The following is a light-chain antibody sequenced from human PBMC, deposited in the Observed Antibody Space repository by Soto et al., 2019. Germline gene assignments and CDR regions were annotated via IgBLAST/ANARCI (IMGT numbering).Light chain of an antibody. CDR1: QGIRND. Sequence: DIQMTQSPSSLSASVGDRVTITCRASQGIRNDLGWLQQKPGKAPKRLIYTASNLESGVPSRFSGSGSGTAFTLTISSLQPEDSATYYCIHHSTDPRTFGQGTKLEIK. V-gene: IGKV1-17*01. J-gene: IGKJ2*01. CDR3: IHHSTDPRT. CDR2: TAS.